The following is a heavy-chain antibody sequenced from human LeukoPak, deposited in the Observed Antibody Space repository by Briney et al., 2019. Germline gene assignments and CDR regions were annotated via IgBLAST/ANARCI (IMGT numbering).Heavy chain of an antibody. CDR1: GGSITNTRYF. V-gene: IGHV4-39*01. CDR2: FYYSGST. D-gene: IGHD3-3*02. J-gene: IGHJ4*02. CDR3: ARHPLGAPHFY. Sequence: PSETLSLTCTVSGGSITNTRYFWGWIRQPPGKGLEWIGSFYYSGSTYYNPSLKSRVTISVDTSKNQFSLELRSVTAADTAVYYCARHPLGAPHFYWGQGTLVTVSS.